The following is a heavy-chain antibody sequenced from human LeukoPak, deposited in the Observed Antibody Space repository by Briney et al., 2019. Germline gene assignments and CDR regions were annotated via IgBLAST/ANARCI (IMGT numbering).Heavy chain of an antibody. V-gene: IGHV4-38-2*02. CDR2: IYDSGST. CDR3: ARGRSGSYYDAFDI. D-gene: IGHD1-26*01. Sequence: PSETLSLTCTVSGGSISSGYYWGWIRQPPGKGLEWIGSIYDSGSTYYNPPLKSRVSISVDTSKSQFSLKLNSVTAADTAVYYCARGRSGSYYDAFDIWGQGTKVTVSS. J-gene: IGHJ3*02. CDR1: GGSISSGYY.